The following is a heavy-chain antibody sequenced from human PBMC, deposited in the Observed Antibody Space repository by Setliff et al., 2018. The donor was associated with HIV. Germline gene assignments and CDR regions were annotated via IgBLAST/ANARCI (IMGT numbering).Heavy chain of an antibody. CDR3: ARGPNYYDSSGYSRTMAFDI. CDR1: GGSFSDYY. D-gene: IGHD3-22*01. CDR2: INHSGST. J-gene: IGHJ3*02. V-gene: IGHV4-34*01. Sequence: PSETLSLTCAVYGGSFSDYYWSWIRQPPGKGLEWIGEINHSGSTNYNPSLKSRITISVDTSKNQFSLKLSSVTAADTAVYYCARGPNYYDSSGYSRTMAFDIWGQGTMVTVS.